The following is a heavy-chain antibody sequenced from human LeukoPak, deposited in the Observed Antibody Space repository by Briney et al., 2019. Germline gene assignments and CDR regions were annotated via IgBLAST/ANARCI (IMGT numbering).Heavy chain of an antibody. CDR3: ARVGDEVAYTRGYLDY. CDR2: IYLGGNT. CDR1: GFTVSSHD. J-gene: IGHJ4*02. D-gene: IGHD3-16*01. Sequence: GGSLRLSCAASGFTVSSHDMSWVRQSPGKGLEWVSVIYLGGNTFYADSVKGRFTISRHTSKNTLYLQMNSLRAEDTAVYYCARVGDEVAYTRGYLDYWGQGTLVTVSS. V-gene: IGHV3-53*04.